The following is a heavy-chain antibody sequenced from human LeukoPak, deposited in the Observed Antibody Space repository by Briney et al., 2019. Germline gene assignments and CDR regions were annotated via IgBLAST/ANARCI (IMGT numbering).Heavy chain of an antibody. CDR1: GFTLSSYV. J-gene: IGHJ4*02. CDR2: ISYDGSST. CDR3: AKAHISGWYYFDY. D-gene: IGHD6-19*01. V-gene: IGHV3-30*18. Sequence: GGSLRLSCAASGFTLSSYVMHWVRQAPGKGLEWLAVISYDGSSTYYADSVKGRFTISRDSSKNTLYLQMNSLRAEDTAVYYCAKAHISGWYYFDYWGQGTLVTVSS.